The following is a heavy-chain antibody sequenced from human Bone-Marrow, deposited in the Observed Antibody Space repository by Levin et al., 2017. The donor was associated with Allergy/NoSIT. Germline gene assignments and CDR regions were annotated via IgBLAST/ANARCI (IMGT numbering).Heavy chain of an antibody. D-gene: IGHD2-15*01. CDR2: ISSSSSYI. Sequence: GESLKISCAASGFTFSSYSMNWVRQAPGKGLEWVSSISSSSSYIYYADSVKGRFTISRDNAKNSLYLQMNSLRAEDTAVYYCARGHLGYCRGGSCYDYWGQGTLVTVSS. CDR1: GFTFSSYS. V-gene: IGHV3-21*01. J-gene: IGHJ4*02. CDR3: ARGHLGYCRGGSCYDY.